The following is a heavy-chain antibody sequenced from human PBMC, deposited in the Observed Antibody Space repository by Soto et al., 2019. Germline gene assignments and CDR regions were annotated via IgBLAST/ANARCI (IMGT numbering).Heavy chain of an antibody. CDR1: GYTFTAYY. CDR2: INPNGGGT. CDR3: AKAVHTMVQGVRFRVDQ. J-gene: IGHJ4*02. Sequence: QVQLVQSGAEMKKPGASVKVSCESSGYTFTAYYIHWVRQAPGHGLEWMGWINPNGGGTKYAQQFQARVTLTRDTSINTAYMELPRLTSDDTAVYYCAKAVHTMVQGVRFRVDQWGQGTLVTVSS. V-gene: IGHV1-2*02. D-gene: IGHD3-10*01.